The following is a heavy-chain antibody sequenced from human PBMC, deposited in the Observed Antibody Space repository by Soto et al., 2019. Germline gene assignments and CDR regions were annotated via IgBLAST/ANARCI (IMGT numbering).Heavy chain of an antibody. Sequence: GESLKISCKGSGYSFTSYWISWVRQMPGKGLEWMGRIDPSDSYTNYSPSFQGHVTISADKSISTAYLQWSSLKASDTAMYYCARQHAPGAVDMDYFSYGMAVWGQGTTLTVS. CDR1: GYSFTSYW. CDR2: IDPSDSYT. D-gene: IGHD3-10*01. J-gene: IGHJ6*02. CDR3: ARQHAPGAVDMDYFSYGMAV. V-gene: IGHV5-10-1*01.